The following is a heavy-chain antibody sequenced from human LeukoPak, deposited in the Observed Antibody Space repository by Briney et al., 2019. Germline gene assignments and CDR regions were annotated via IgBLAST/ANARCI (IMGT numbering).Heavy chain of an antibody. J-gene: IGHJ6*02. CDR2: IRSKAYGGTT. CDR3: TSPLVPLVRLKASYYYYGMDV. V-gene: IGHV3-49*04. CDR1: GFTFGDYA. Sequence: GGSLRLSCTASGFTFGDYAMTWVRQAPGKGLEWVGFIRSKAYGGTTEYAASVKGRFTISRDDSKSIAYLQMSSLKTEDTAVYYCTSPLVPLVRLKASYYYYGMDVWGQGTTVTVSS. D-gene: IGHD2-8*02.